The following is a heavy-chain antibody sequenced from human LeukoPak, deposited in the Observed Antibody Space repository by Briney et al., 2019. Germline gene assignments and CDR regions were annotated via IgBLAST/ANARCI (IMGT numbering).Heavy chain of an antibody. V-gene: IGHV1-46*01. D-gene: IGHD5-18*01. CDR3: ARALPHRRLMDTTMEQHWFDP. J-gene: IGHJ5*02. CDR1: GYIFTSYF. CDR2: INPSGGST. Sequence: ASVKVSCKASGYIFTSYFMHWVRQAPGQGLEWMGLINPSGGSTRSAQKFQGRVTMTRDMSTSTVYMELSSLRSEDTAVYYCARALPHRRLMDTTMEQHWFDPWGQGTLVTVSS.